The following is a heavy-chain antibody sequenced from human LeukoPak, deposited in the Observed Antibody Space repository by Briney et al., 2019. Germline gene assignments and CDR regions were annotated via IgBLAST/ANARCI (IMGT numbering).Heavy chain of an antibody. J-gene: IGHJ6*03. CDR1: GYTLTSYY. V-gene: IGHV1-46*01. D-gene: IGHD2-15*01. Sequence: ASVKVSCKASGYTLTSYYMHWVRQAPGQGLEWMGIINPSGGSTSYAQKFQGRVTMTRDMSTSTVYMELSSLRSEDTAVYYCARGYCSGGSCYSSDYYYYYMDVWGKGTTVTVSS. CDR3: ARGYCSGGSCYSSDYYYYYMDV. CDR2: INPSGGST.